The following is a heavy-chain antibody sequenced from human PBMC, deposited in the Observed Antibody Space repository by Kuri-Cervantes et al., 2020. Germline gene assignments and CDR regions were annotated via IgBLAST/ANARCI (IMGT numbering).Heavy chain of an antibody. D-gene: IGHD6-13*01. J-gene: IGHJ4*02. CDR3: AAAIAATLFDY. Sequence: ASVKVSCKVSGYTLTNLYMHWVRQTPGKGLEWMGGFDPGNAEAIYAQKFQGRATMTEDTSTDTAYMDLSSLRSEDTAKYYCAAAIAATLFDYWGQGTLVTVSS. CDR2: FDPGNAEA. V-gene: IGHV1-24*01. CDR1: GYTLTNLY.